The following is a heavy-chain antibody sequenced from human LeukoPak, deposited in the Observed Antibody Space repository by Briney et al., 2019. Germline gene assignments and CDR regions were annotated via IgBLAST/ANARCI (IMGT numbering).Heavy chain of an antibody. D-gene: IGHD3-22*01. CDR2: IYYSGST. V-gene: IGHV4-59*08. CDR1: GGSISSYY. CDR3: TRSPYYYDSSGHVDAFDI. J-gene: IGHJ3*02. Sequence: SETLSLTCTVSGGSISSYYWSWIRQPPGKGLEWIGYIYYSGSTNYNPSLKSRVTISVDTSKNQFSLKLSSVTAADTAVYYCTRSPYYYDSSGHVDAFDIWGQGTMVTVSS.